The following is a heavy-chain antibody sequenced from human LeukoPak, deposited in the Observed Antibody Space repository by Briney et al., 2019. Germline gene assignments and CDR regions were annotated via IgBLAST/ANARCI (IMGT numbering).Heavy chain of an antibody. CDR1: GFTFRSYE. V-gene: IGHV3-48*03. D-gene: IGHD3-16*02. CDR3: ARGGVYYDYVWGSYRYTQLDY. CDR2: ISGSGSTI. Sequence: GGSLRLSCAASGFTFRSYEMNWVRQAPGKGLEWVSYISGSGSTIHYADFVKGRFTISRDNAKNSLFLQMNSLRAEDTAVYYCARGGVYYDYVWGSYRYTQLDYWGQGTLVTVSS. J-gene: IGHJ4*02.